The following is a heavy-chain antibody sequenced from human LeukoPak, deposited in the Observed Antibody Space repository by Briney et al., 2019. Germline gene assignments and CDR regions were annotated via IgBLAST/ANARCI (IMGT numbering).Heavy chain of an antibody. CDR2: ISYEGSNK. Sequence: PGGSLRLSCAASGFSFSSYGMHWVRQAPGKGLEWVAVISYEGSNKYYADSVKGRFTISRDNSKNTLYLQMNSLRAEDTAVYYCAKGGTYYDILTGYDYWGQGTLVTVSS. CDR1: GFSFSSYG. J-gene: IGHJ4*02. V-gene: IGHV3-30*18. D-gene: IGHD3-9*01. CDR3: AKGGTYYDILTGYDY.